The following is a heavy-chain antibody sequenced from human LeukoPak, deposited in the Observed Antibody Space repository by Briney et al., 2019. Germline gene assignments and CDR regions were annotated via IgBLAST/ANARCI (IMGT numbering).Heavy chain of an antibody. J-gene: IGHJ2*01. V-gene: IGHV5-51*01. D-gene: IGHD3-3*01. CDR1: GSRFTSYW. Sequence: GEPLKISFKGSGSRFTSYWIGWVRRMPGRGLGGRGIIYPGDSDTRYSPSFQGQVTISADKSISTAYLQWSSLKASDTAMYYCARHAMEWLLEKWYFDLWGRGTLVTVSS. CDR2: IYPGDSDT. CDR3: ARHAMEWLLEKWYFDL.